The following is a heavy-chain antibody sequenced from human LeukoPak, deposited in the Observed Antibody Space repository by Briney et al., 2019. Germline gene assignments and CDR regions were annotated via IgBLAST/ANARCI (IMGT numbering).Heavy chain of an antibody. J-gene: IGHJ3*02. CDR2: ISAYNGNT. CDR3: ARAEEPLNAFDI. Sequence: ASVKVSCKASGYTFTSCGISWVRQAPGQGLEWMGWISAYNGNTNYAQKLQGRVTMTTDTSTSTAYMELRSLRSDDTAVYYCARAEEPLNAFDIWGQGTMVTVSS. V-gene: IGHV1-18*01. D-gene: IGHD1-14*01. CDR1: GYTFTSCG.